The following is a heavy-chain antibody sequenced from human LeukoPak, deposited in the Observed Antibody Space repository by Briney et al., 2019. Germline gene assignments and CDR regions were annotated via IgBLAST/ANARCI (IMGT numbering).Heavy chain of an antibody. J-gene: IGHJ5*02. D-gene: IGHD3-10*01. Sequence: SETLSLTCSVSGGSISSFYWSWMRQPPGKGLEWIAYISYSGGTNYNPSLKSRVTISLDASNNHFSLTLSSVTAADTAVYYCARYHSRSHEGWIDPWGQGALVTVSS. CDR1: GGSISSFY. CDR2: ISYSGGT. V-gene: IGHV4-59*01. CDR3: ARYHSRSHEGWIDP.